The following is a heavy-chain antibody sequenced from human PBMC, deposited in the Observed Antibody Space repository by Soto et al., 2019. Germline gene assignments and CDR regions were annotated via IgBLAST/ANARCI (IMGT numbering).Heavy chain of an antibody. V-gene: IGHV1-69*06. J-gene: IGHJ3*02. CDR1: GGTFSSYA. CDR2: IIPIFGTA. Sequence: ASVKVSCKASGGTFSSYAISWVRQAPGQGLEWMGGIIPIFGTANYAQKFQGRVTITADKSTSTAYMELSSLRSEDTAVYYCASQSSGGGAFDIWGQGTMVTVSS. D-gene: IGHD2-15*01. CDR3: ASQSSGGGAFDI.